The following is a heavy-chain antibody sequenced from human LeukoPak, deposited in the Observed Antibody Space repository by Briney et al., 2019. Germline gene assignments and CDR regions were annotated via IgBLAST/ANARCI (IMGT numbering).Heavy chain of an antibody. CDR2: IYYSGST. V-gene: IGHV4-39*07. CDR3: ARWTCSSTSCYHMDV. CDR1: GGSISSSSYY. D-gene: IGHD2-2*01. Sequence: SETLSLTCTVSGGSISSSSYYWGWIRQPPGKGLEWIGSIYYSGSTYYNPSLKSRVTISVDTSKNQFSLKVSSVTAADTAVYYCARWTCSSTSCYHMDVWGKGTTVTVSS. J-gene: IGHJ6*03.